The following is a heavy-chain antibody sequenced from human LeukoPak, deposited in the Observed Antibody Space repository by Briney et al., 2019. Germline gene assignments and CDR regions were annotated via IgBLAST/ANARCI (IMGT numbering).Heavy chain of an antibody. V-gene: IGHV1-69*01. CDR2: IIPIFGTA. CDR1: GGTFSSYA. J-gene: IGHJ4*02. Sequence: ASVKVSCKASGGTFSSYAISWVRQAPGQGLEWMGGIIPIFGTANYAQKFQGRVTITADESTSTAYMELSSLRSEDTAVYYCARSGYSYGFRRFDYWGQGTLVTVSS. D-gene: IGHD5-18*01. CDR3: ARSGYSYGFRRFDY.